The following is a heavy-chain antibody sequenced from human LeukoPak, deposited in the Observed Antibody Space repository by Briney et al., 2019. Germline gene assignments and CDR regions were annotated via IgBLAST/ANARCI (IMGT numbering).Heavy chain of an antibody. CDR3: ARGPLSDIVALYYFDY. CDR1: GYAFTCYD. V-gene: IGHV1-8*01. Sequence: ASVKVSCKASGYAFTCYDINWVRQATGQGLEWMGWMNPNSGNTGYAQKFQGRVTMTRNTSISTAYMELSSLRSEDTAVYYCARGPLSDIVALYYFDYWGQGTLVTVSS. CDR2: MNPNSGNT. J-gene: IGHJ4*02. D-gene: IGHD5-12*01.